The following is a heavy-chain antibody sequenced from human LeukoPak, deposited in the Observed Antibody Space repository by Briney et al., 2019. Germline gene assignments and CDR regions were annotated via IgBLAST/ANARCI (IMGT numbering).Heavy chain of an antibody. V-gene: IGHV4-61*05. D-gene: IGHD6-13*01. CDR2: IYYSGST. J-gene: IGHJ6*02. CDR3: ARHLGSSWTNYYYYGMDV. Sequence: TSETLSLTCTVSGGSISSSSYYWGWIRQPPGKGLEWIGYIYYSGSTNYNPSLKSRVTISVDTPKNQFSLKLSSVTAADTAVYYCARHLGSSWTNYYYYGMDVWGQGTTVTVSS. CDR1: GGSISSSSYY.